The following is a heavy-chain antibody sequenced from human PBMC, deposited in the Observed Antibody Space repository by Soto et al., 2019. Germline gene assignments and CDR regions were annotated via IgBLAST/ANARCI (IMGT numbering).Heavy chain of an antibody. D-gene: IGHD3-3*01. CDR2: IYTSGST. V-gene: IGHV4-4*07. CDR1: GGSISSYY. J-gene: IGHJ6*02. Sequence: SETLSLTCTVSGGSISSYYWSWIRQPAGKGLEWIGRIYTSGSTNYNPSLKSRVTMSVDTSKNQFSLKLSSVTAADTAVYYCARDPGVTIFGLFTKGVGRYCMHFSGPGTMVTVS. CDR3: ARDPGVTIFGLFTKGVGRYCMHF.